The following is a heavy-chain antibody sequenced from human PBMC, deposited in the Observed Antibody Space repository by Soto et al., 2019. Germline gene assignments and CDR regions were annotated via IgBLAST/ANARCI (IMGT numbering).Heavy chain of an antibody. CDR1: EDNCTDYW. D-gene: IGHD2-2*01. Sequence: WEPMRISRKGAEDNCTDYWSGWVRQMPGKGLEWMGIIYPGDSDTRYSPSFQGQVTISADKSISTAYLQWSSLKASDTAMYYCATAAEPAAIEIDAFDIWGQGTMVTVPS. V-gene: IGHV5-51*01. CDR2: IYPGDSDT. J-gene: IGHJ3*02. CDR3: ATAAEPAAIEIDAFDI.